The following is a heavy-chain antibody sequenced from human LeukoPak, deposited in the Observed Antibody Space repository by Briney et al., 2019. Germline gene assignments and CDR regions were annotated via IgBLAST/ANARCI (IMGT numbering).Heavy chain of an antibody. D-gene: IGHD3-16*01. CDR3: ARGVDKDLLMAPFDY. V-gene: IGHV3-48*04. CDR1: GFAFSSYS. CDR2: ISSSSSII. J-gene: IGHJ4*02. Sequence: GGSLRLSRAASGFAFSSYSMNWVRQAPGQGLEWVSYISSSSSIIYYVDSVKGRFTISRDNAKKSLYLQMNSLRAEDTALYYCARGVDKDLLMAPFDYWGQGTLVTVSS.